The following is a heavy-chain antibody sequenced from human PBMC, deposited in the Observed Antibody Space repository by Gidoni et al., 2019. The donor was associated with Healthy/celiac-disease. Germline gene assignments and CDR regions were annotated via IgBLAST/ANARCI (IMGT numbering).Heavy chain of an antibody. D-gene: IGHD3-3*01. CDR1: GGSISSSRYY. Sequence: QLQLQESGPGLVKPSETLSLTCTVSGGSISSSRYYWGWIRQPPGKGLEWIGSIYYSGSTYYNPSLKSRVTISVDTSKNQFSLKLSSVTAADTAVYYCARIEGVAFGVVTLFDYWGQGTLVTVSS. J-gene: IGHJ4*02. V-gene: IGHV4-39*01. CDR3: ARIEGVAFGVVTLFDY. CDR2: IYYSGST.